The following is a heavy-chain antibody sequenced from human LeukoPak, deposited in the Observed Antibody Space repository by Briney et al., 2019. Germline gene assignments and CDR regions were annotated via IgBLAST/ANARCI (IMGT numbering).Heavy chain of an antibody. Sequence: GESLKISCKASGYSFSNSWIAWVRQMPGKGLECLGFIYPPDSDAKSRPSFQGQVPISADRATSTAFLQWASLKPSDTAMYYCARRKDSNIWYLDAFDFWGQGTMVTVSS. CDR2: IYPPDSDA. CDR3: ARRKDSNIWYLDAFDF. CDR1: GYSFSNSW. D-gene: IGHD6-13*01. V-gene: IGHV5-51*01. J-gene: IGHJ3*01.